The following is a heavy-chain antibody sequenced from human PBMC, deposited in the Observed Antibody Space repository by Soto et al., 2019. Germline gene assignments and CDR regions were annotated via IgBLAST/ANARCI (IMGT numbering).Heavy chain of an antibody. V-gene: IGHV4-30-4*01. J-gene: IGHJ5*02. Sequence: QVQLQESGPGLVKPSQTLSLTCTVSGGSISSGDYYWSWIRQPPGKGLEWIGYIYYSGNPYYSPSLKSRVTISVDTSKNQFSLKLSSVTAADTAVYYCARERPDGTRLDPWGQGTLVTVSS. CDR2: IYYSGNP. CDR1: GGSISSGDYY. CDR3: ARERPDGTRLDP. D-gene: IGHD2-2*01.